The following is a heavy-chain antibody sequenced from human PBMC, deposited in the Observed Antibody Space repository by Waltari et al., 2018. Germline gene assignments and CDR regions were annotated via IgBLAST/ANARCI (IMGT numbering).Heavy chain of an antibody. D-gene: IGHD6-19*01. J-gene: IGHJ4*02. Sequence: QVQLQQWGAGLLKPSETLSLTCAVYGGSFSGYSWSWNRQPPGKGLEWIGEINQSGSTNSNPSLKSRVTISVDTCKNQFSRKRSSVTAADTAVYYCARGRYSSGWYVRAGFDYWGQGTLVTVSS. CDR1: GGSFSGYS. V-gene: IGHV4-34*01. CDR3: ARGRYSSGWYVRAGFDY. CDR2: INQSGST.